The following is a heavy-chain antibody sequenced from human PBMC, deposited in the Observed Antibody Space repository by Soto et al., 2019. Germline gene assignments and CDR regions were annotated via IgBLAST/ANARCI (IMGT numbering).Heavy chain of an antibody. D-gene: IGHD4-17*01. CDR2: INQDGSVK. V-gene: IGHV3-7*01. CDR3: GRDPGYGALDY. J-gene: IGHJ4*02. CDR1: GFTFSHYW. Sequence: EVQLVDSGGDLVQPGGSLRPSCAASGFTFSHYWMTWVRQAPGKGLEWVANINQDGSVKTYLDSMKGRLTISRDNAQDSLYLQMDSLRAEDTAVYYCGRDPGYGALDYWGQGTLVTVSA.